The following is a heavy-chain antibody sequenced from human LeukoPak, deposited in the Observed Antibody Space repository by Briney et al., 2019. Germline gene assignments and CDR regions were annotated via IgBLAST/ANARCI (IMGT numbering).Heavy chain of an antibody. D-gene: IGHD3-10*01. V-gene: IGHV1-2*02. J-gene: IGHJ5*02. Sequence: EASVKVSCQASVYTFTGYYMQWVRQPPAQGVEWMGWINPNSGGTNYPQKFQGRVTMTRDTSISTAYMELSRLRSDDTAVYYCAGDYSLRGYLVRSGWFDPWGQGTLVTVSS. CDR2: INPNSGGT. CDR3: AGDYSLRGYLVRSGWFDP. CDR1: VYTFTGYY.